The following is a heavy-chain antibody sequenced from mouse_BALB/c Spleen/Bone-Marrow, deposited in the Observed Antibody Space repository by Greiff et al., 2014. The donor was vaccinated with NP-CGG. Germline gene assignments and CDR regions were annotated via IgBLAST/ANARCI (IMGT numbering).Heavy chain of an antibody. CDR3: ARHESYGNYLYFDV. Sequence: LVESGAGLVKPGASVKLSCKASGYTFTEYIIHWVKQRSGQGLEWIGWFYPGSGSIKYNEKFKDKATLTADKSSSTVYMELSRLTSEDSAVYFCARHESYGNYLYFDVWGAGTTVTVSS. CDR2: FYPGSGSI. CDR1: GYTFTEYI. V-gene: IGHV1-62-2*01. D-gene: IGHD2-10*02. J-gene: IGHJ1*01.